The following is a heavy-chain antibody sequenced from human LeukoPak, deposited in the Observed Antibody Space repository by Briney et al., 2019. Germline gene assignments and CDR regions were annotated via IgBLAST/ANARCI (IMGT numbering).Heavy chain of an antibody. J-gene: IGHJ4*02. Sequence: PGGSLRLSCAASGFTFSGSAMHWVRQASGKGLEWVGRIRSKANSYATAYAASVKGRFTISRDDSKNTAYLQMNSLKTEDTAVYYCTSDDIVVIPAATARGYSYGYVVYWGQGTLVTVSS. V-gene: IGHV3-73*01. CDR2: IRSKANSYAT. CDR1: GFTFSGSA. CDR3: TSDDIVVIPAATARGYSYGYVVY. D-gene: IGHD2-2*01.